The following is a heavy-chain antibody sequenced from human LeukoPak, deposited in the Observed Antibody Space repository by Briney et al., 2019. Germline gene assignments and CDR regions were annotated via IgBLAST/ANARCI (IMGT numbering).Heavy chain of an antibody. Sequence: SQTLSLTCTVSGGSISSGGYYWSWIRQHPGTGLEWIGYMYYSGSTYYNPSLASRVTISVDTSKNQFSLKLSSVTAADTAVYYCAREHVDILTGYYGGYFDYWGQGTLVTVSS. CDR2: MYYSGST. V-gene: IGHV4-31*03. J-gene: IGHJ4*02. CDR1: GGSISSGGYY. CDR3: AREHVDILTGYYGGYFDY. D-gene: IGHD3-9*01.